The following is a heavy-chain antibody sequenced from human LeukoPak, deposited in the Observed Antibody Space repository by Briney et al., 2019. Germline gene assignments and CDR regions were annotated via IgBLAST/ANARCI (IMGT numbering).Heavy chain of an antibody. CDR2: ITSTGNYI. CDR1: GFTFSSYS. D-gene: IGHD6-19*01. CDR3: ARTRNSSGWEFDY. J-gene: IGHJ4*02. Sequence: PGGSLRLSCGASGFTFSSYSMNWVRQAPGKGLEWVACITSTGNYIYFADSLKGRFTTSRDNAKNSLYLQMNSLRAEDTAVYYCARTRNSSGWEFDYWGQGTLVTVSS. V-gene: IGHV3-21*01.